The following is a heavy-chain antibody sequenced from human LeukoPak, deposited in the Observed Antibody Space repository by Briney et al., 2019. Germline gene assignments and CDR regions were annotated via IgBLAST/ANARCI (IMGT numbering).Heavy chain of an antibody. J-gene: IGHJ6*02. V-gene: IGHV1-8*01. CDR3: ARGAIMTTVTTNYLYYYYYGMDV. CDR1: GYTFTSYD. Sequence: GASVKVSCKASGYTFTSYDINWVRQAPGQGLEWMGWMNPNSGNTGYAQKFQGRVTMTRNTTISTAYMELSSLRSEDTAVYYCARGAIMTTVTTNYLYYYYYGMDVWGQGTTVTVSS. D-gene: IGHD4-11*01. CDR2: MNPNSGNT.